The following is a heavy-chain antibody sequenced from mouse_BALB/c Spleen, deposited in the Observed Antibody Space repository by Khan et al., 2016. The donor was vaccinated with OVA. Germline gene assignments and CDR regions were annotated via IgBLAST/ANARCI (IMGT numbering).Heavy chain of an antibody. V-gene: IGHV3-2*02. D-gene: IGHD2-3*01. CDR3: ARDGSRYNYAMDY. J-gene: IGHJ4*01. CDR2: ISYSGST. Sequence: EVQLVETGPGLVKPSQSLSLTCTVTGYSITSDYAWNWIRQFPGNKLEWMGYISYSGSTNYNPALKSRISITLDTSNNTFFLQLNSVTTEDTATYYCARDGSRYNYAMDYWGQGTSVTVSS. CDR1: GYSITSDYA.